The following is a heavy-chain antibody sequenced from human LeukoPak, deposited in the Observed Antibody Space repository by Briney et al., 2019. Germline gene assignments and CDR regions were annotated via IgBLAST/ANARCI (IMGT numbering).Heavy chain of an antibody. CDR3: AREVVVVVPAASDAFDI. CDR2: IYHSGST. CDR1: GYSISSGYY. V-gene: IGHV4-38-2*02. D-gene: IGHD2-2*01. Sequence: SETLSLTCTVSGYSISSGYYWGWIRQPPGKGLEWIGSIYHSGSTYYNPSLKSRVTIPVDTSKNQFSLKLSSVTAADTAVYYCAREVVVVVPAASDAFDIWGQGTMVTVSS. J-gene: IGHJ3*02.